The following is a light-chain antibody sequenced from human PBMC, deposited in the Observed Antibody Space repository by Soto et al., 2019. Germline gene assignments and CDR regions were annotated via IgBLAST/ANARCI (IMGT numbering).Light chain of an antibody. CDR2: DVS. J-gene: IGLJ2*01. CDR1: SSDVGDSNY. CDR3: SSSRSGTVV. V-gene: IGLV2-14*01. Sequence: QSALTQPASVSGSPGQSITISCTGTSSDVGDSNYVSWYQQHPGISPKLLIYDVSIRPSGVSHRCSSSRSGNTAALTIAVLQDEDEADYLCSSSRSGTVVFGGGTKVTVL.